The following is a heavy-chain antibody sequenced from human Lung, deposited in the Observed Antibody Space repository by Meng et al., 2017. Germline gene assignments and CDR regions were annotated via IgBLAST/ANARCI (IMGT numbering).Heavy chain of an antibody. V-gene: IGHV3-48*03. CDR2: ISSRSSTI. CDR3: VRESGYTNDY. D-gene: IGHD6-13*01. CDR1: GFTFNNYE. J-gene: IGHJ4*02. Sequence: GESLKISCAASGFTFNNYEMNWVRQDPGKGLEWIAYISSRSSTIYYADSVKGRFTISRDNAKNALYLQMHSLRADDTAVYYCVRESGYTNDYWGQGTLVTVSS.